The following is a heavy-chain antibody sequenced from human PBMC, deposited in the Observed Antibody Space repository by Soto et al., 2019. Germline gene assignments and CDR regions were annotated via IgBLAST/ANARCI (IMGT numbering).Heavy chain of an antibody. CDR2: INPKSGGT. CDR3: ATQRDYGDYGAFDY. Sequence: QVQLVQSGAEVKKPGASVKVSCKASGYTFTGYYMHWVRQAPGQGLEWRGWINPKSGGTNYAEKFQGLVTMTRDTSISTVDMELRRLTSDDTAVYYCATQRDYGDYGAFDYWGQGTLVTVSS. V-gene: IGHV1-2*04. J-gene: IGHJ4*02. CDR1: GYTFTGYY. D-gene: IGHD4-17*01.